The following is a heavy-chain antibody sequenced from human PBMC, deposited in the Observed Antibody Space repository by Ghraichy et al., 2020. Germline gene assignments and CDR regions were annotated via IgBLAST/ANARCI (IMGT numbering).Heavy chain of an antibody. CDR1: GFTFSDHY. Sequence: GGSLRLSCAASGFTFSDHYMDWVRQAPGKGLEWVGRTRNKANSYTTEYAAYVKGRFTISRDDSKNSLYLQMNSLKTEDTAVYYCARDLGATTFLHYYYGMDVWGQGTTVTVSS. D-gene: IGHD1-26*01. V-gene: IGHV3-72*01. J-gene: IGHJ6*02. CDR3: ARDLGATTFLHYYYGMDV. CDR2: TRNKANSYTT.